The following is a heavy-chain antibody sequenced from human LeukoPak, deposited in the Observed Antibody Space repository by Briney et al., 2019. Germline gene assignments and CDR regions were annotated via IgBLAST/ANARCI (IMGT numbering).Heavy chain of an antibody. Sequence: SETLSLTCAVYGGSFSSYYWSWIRQPPGKGLEWIGYIYYSGTTNYNPSLKSRVTISVDTSKNQFSLKLSSVTAADTAVYYCARGVYIAAAQYAYWGQGTLVTVSS. V-gene: IGHV4-59*01. CDR3: ARGVYIAAAQYAY. J-gene: IGHJ4*01. D-gene: IGHD6-13*01. CDR2: IYYSGTT. CDR1: GGSFSSYY.